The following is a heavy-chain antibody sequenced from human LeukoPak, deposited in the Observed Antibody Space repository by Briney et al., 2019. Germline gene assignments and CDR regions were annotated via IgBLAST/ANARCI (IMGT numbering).Heavy chain of an antibody. CDR2: IIHSGSP. J-gene: IGHJ2*01. V-gene: IGHV4-34*10. D-gene: IGHD6-13*01. CDR3: ARIYYSSSYDYWYFDL. Sequence: SETLSLTCAVYGGSFSGYYWSWIRQPPGRGLEWIGEIIHSGSPNYNPPLKSRVTMSIDTPKNQFSLKLTSVTAADTAVYYCARIYYSSSYDYWYFDLWGRGTLVTVSS. CDR1: GGSFSGYY.